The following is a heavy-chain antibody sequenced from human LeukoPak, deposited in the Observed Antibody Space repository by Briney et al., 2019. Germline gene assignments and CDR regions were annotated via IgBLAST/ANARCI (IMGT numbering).Heavy chain of an antibody. Sequence: SETLSLTCTVSGGSISSGTYYWSWIRQPAGKGLEWIGRFYTSGSTNYNPSLKSRVTISVDTSKNQFSLKLCSVTAADTAVYYCARGRDGYNFLNRGEYYYFDYWGQGTLVTVSS. D-gene: IGHD5-24*01. J-gene: IGHJ4*02. CDR1: GGSISSGTYY. V-gene: IGHV4-61*02. CDR2: FYTSGST. CDR3: ARGRDGYNFLNRGEYYYFDY.